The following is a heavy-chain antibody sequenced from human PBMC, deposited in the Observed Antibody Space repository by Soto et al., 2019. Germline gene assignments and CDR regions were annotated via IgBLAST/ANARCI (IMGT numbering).Heavy chain of an antibody. CDR3: ARDMKQWLFDY. J-gene: IGHJ4*02. V-gene: IGHV3-30-3*01. D-gene: IGHD6-19*01. CDR1: GFTFSSYA. Sequence: QVQLVESGGGVVQPGRSLRLSCAASGFTFSSYAMHWVRQAPGKGLEWVAVISYDGSNKYYADSVKGRFTISRDNSKNRLYLQMNSLRAEDTAVYYCARDMKQWLFDYWGQGTLVTVSS. CDR2: ISYDGSNK.